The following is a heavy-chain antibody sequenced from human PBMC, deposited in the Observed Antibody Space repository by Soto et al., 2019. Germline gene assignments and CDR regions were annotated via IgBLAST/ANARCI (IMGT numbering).Heavy chain of an antibody. CDR1: GFTFSSYA. D-gene: IGHD7-27*01. CDR2: ISSNGGST. Sequence: GGSLRLSCSASGFTFSSYAMHWVRQAPGKGLEYVSAISSNGGSTYYADSVKGRFTISRDNSKNTLYLQMSSLRAEDTAVYYCVKDYITGEVGRGAFDIWGQGTMVTVSS. CDR3: VKDYITGEVGRGAFDI. J-gene: IGHJ3*02. V-gene: IGHV3-64D*06.